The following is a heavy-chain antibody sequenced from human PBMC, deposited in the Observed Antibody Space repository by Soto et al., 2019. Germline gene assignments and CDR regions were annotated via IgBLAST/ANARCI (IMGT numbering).Heavy chain of an antibody. CDR3: AKSHIVATVSPAHFDY. Sequence: EVQLVESGGGLVQPGRSLRLSCAASGFTFDDYAMHWVRQAPGKGLEWVSGISWSSGSIEYGDSVRGRFTISRDNAKNSLYLQMNGLRPEDTALYFCAKSHIVATVSPAHFDYLGQGILVTVSS. J-gene: IGHJ4*02. CDR1: GFTFDDYA. D-gene: IGHD5-12*01. V-gene: IGHV3-9*01. CDR2: ISWSSGSI.